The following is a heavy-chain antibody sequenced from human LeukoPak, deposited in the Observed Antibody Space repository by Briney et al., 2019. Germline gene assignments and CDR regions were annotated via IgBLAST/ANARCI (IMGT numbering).Heavy chain of an antibody. J-gene: IGHJ4*02. Sequence: ASMKVSCKASGYTFTSYGISWVRQAPGQGLEWMGWISAYNGNTNYAQKLQGRVTMTTDTSTSTAYMELRSLRSDDTAVYYCARADFDSSGYYELNYWGQGTLVTVSS. D-gene: IGHD3-22*01. CDR3: ARADFDSSGYYELNY. V-gene: IGHV1-18*01. CDR2: ISAYNGNT. CDR1: GYTFTSYG.